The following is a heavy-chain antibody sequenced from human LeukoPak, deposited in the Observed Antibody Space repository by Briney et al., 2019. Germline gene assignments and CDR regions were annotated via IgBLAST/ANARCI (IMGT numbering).Heavy chain of an antibody. CDR2: IYSGGST. CDR1: GFTVSSNY. D-gene: IGHD1-7*01. J-gene: IGHJ4*02. CDR3: AREGGYWNYYFDY. V-gene: IGHV3-66*02. Sequence: GSLRLSCAASGFTVSSNYVSWVRQAPGKGLEWVSVIYSGGSTYYADSVKGRFTISRDNSKNTLYLQMNSLRAEDTAVYYCAREGGYWNYYFDYWGQGTLVTVSS.